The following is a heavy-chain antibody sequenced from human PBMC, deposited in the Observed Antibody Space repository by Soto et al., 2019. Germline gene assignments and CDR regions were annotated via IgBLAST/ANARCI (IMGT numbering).Heavy chain of an antibody. D-gene: IGHD2-21*01. CDR2: IYVTGAV. CDR1: GAALNSGNYY. J-gene: IGHJ5*02. Sequence: PSETLSLTCSVSGAALNSGNYYWSWIRQVPGKGLEWIGHIYVTGAVDYNPSLRARITISQDTSERQFSLTLRLVTAADTAVYYCARLRIATNNYKWFDPWGQGTLVTVSS. CDR3: ARLRIATNNYKWFDP. V-gene: IGHV4-31*03.